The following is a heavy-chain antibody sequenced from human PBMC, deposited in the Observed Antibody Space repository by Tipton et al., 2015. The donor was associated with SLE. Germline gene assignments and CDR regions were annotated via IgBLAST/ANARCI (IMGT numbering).Heavy chain of an antibody. CDR3: TRASLVQGAMNAY. V-gene: IGHV3-48*03. CDR2: ISFSGGTR. J-gene: IGHJ4*02. D-gene: IGHD3-10*01. Sequence: SLRLSCAAPGFPFSDYEMNWVRQAPGKGLEWVSYISFSGGTRYYADSVKGRFTVSRDNAKNSLYLQMNSLRAEDTAVYYCTRASLVQGAMNAYWGQGTLVTVSS. CDR1: GFPFSDYE.